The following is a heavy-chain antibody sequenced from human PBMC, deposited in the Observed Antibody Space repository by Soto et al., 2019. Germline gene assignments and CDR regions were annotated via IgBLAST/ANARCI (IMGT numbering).Heavy chain of an antibody. CDR3: VTAHYSNNWSRKTYYYYGVDV. CDR1: GFTFGVYA. J-gene: IGHJ6*02. V-gene: IGHV3-23*01. D-gene: IGHD6-13*01. Sequence: PGGSLRLSCAASGFTFGVYAMTWVRQAPGKGLEWVAGISGTGFNTYYADSLKGRFTISRDNSKNTVYLQINSLRAEETAIYYCVTAHYSNNWSRKTYYYYGVDVWGQGTTVTVSS. CDR2: ISGTGFNT.